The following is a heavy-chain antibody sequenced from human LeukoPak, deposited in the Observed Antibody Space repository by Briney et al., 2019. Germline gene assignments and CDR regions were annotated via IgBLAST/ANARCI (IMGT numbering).Heavy chain of an antibody. CDR2: INPSGGST. CDR1: GYTFTSCY. V-gene: IGHV1-46*01. J-gene: IGHJ6*02. Sequence: GASVKVSCKASGYTFTSCYMHWVRQAPGQGLEWMGIINPSGGSTSYAQKFQGGVTMTRDTSTSTVYMELSSLRSEDTAVYYCARDLSGYDYYYYYYGMDVWGQGTTVTVSS. D-gene: IGHD5-12*01. CDR3: ARDLSGYDYYYYYYGMDV.